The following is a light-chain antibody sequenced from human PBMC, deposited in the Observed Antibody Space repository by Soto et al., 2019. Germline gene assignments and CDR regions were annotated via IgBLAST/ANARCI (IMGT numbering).Light chain of an antibody. CDR1: QSVSTN. J-gene: IGKJ4*01. V-gene: IGKV3-11*01. Sequence: ENVLTQSPGTLSLSPGDRATLSCRASQSVSTNLAWYQQNPGQAPRLLIFDASNRATGIPARFSGSGSGTDFTLTISSLEPEDFAVYYCQQHSNWPLTFGGGTKVDIK. CDR2: DAS. CDR3: QQHSNWPLT.